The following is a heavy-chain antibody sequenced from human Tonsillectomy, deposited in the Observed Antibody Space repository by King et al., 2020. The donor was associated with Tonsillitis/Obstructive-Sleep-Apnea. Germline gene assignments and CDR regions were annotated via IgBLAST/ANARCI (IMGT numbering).Heavy chain of an antibody. CDR1: GASVDSRGYY. Sequence: QLQESGPGLVKPSQSLSLTCSVSGASVDSRGYYWTWLRQRPGKGLEWIGYIYQSGNTHYNPTLESLLTISISKDTSKNMFSLTLSSLTAADTGVYFCAIVVASRPIVYYMDVWGKGTTVTVSS. CDR3: AIVVASRPIVYYMDV. V-gene: IGHV4-31*01. D-gene: IGHD6-6*01. J-gene: IGHJ6*03. CDR2: IYQSGNT.